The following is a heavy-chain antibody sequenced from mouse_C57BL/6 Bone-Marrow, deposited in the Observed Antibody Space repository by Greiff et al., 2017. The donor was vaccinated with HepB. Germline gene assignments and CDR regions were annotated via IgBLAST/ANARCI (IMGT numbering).Heavy chain of an antibody. D-gene: IGHD4-1*01. CDR1: GYTFTSYW. Sequence: QVQLQQPGAELVKPGASVKLSCKASGYTFTSYWMQWVKQRPGQGLEWIGAIDPSDSYTNYNQKFKGKATLTVDTSASTAYMQLSSLTSEDSAVYYCARPGTIDYWGQGTTLTVSS. V-gene: IGHV1-50*01. CDR2: IDPSDSYT. CDR3: ARPGTIDY. J-gene: IGHJ2*01.